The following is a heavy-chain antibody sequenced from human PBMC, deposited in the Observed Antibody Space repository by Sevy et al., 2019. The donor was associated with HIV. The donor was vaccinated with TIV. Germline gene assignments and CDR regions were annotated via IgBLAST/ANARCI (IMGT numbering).Heavy chain of an antibody. D-gene: IGHD3-3*01. V-gene: IGHV3-73*01. J-gene: IGHJ6*02. Sequence: GGSLRLSCAASGFTFSDAAVHWVRQASGKGLEWIGRIRSKANTYTTAYAASVKGRFIIARDDSKNTAYLQMNRLRPEDTAKYYCTFSSDYYEYGWDVWGQGTTVTVSS. CDR2: IRSKANTYTT. CDR1: GFTFSDAA. CDR3: TFSSDYYEYGWDV.